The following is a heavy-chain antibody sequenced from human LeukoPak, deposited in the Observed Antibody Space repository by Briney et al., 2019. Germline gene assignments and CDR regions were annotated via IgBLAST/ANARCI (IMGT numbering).Heavy chain of an antibody. J-gene: IGHJ5*02. CDR2: IWYDERKT. V-gene: IGHV3-33*01. Sequence: GGSLRLSCAASGYIFSNYGMHWVRQAPGKGLEWVAVIWYDERKTLYADSVKGRFTISRDKSTNTLYLQMNSLRVEDTAVYYCARAERQEWFNPWGQGTLVTVSS. CDR1: GYIFSNYG. CDR3: ARAERQEWFNP.